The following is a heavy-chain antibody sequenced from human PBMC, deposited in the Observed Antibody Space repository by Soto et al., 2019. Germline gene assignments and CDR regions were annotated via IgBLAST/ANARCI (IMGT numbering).Heavy chain of an antibody. D-gene: IGHD1-26*01. Sequence: QVQLQESGPGLVKPSGTLSLTCAISGGSISSSNWWSWVREPPGKGLEWIGEIYHSGSTNYNPSPKSRVIISADNSKNHFSLKLSSVPAADTAVYYCARFNSGNYYEAFDIWGQGTMVTVSS. CDR2: IYHSGST. CDR3: ARFNSGNYYEAFDI. J-gene: IGHJ3*02. V-gene: IGHV4-4*02. CDR1: GGSISSSNW.